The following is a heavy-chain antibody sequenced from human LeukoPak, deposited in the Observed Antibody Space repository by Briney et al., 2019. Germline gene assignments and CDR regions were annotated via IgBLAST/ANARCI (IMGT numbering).Heavy chain of an antibody. J-gene: IGHJ5*02. Sequence: GASVKVSCKVSGYTLSKISMDWLRQGPGKGLEWMGSSDPKNGEKTYAQKLQGRVTMTTDTSTSTAYMELRSLRSDDTAVYYCARGNYYDTSGYGNYNWFDPWGQGTLVTVSS. V-gene: IGHV1-24*01. CDR2: SDPKNGEK. D-gene: IGHD3-22*01. CDR1: GYTLSKIS. CDR3: ARGNYYDTSGYGNYNWFDP.